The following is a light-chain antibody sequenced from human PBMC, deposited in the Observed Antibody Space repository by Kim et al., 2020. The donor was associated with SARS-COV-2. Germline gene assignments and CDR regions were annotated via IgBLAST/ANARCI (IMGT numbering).Light chain of an antibody. Sequence: QAVAITGTVTSTDVGGHNYVSWYQQHPGKAPTLMIYEVSKRPSGVPDRFSGSKSGNTASLTVSGLQAEDEADYYCSSYAGSNNLVFGGGTQLTVL. CDR3: SSYAGSNNLV. V-gene: IGLV2-8*01. J-gene: IGLJ2*01. CDR1: STDVGGHNY. CDR2: EVS.